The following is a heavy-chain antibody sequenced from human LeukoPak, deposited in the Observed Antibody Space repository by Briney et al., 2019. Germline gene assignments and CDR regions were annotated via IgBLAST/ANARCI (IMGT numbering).Heavy chain of an antibody. V-gene: IGHV3-30*18. CDR2: ISYDGSNK. Sequence: GRSLRLSCAASGFTFSSYSMHWVRQAPGKGLEWVAVISYDGSNKYYADSVKGRFTISRGNSKNTLYLQMNSLRAEDTAVYYCAKAGGATTGTAFDPWGQGTLVTVSS. D-gene: IGHD1-1*01. J-gene: IGHJ5*02. CDR1: GFTFSSYS. CDR3: AKAGGATTGTAFDP.